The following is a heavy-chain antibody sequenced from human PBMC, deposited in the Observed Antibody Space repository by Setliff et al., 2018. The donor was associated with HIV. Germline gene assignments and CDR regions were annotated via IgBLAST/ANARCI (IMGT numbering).Heavy chain of an antibody. V-gene: IGHV3-23*01. CDR1: GFSVSGNY. D-gene: IGHD1-26*01. CDR2: ISGSGGTT. J-gene: IGHJ4*02. CDR3: AKDRSGSYRTFDY. Sequence: GGSLRLSCLASGFSVSGNYMTWVRQAPGKGLEWVSTISGSGGTTYYAESVKGRFSISRDNSKNTLYLETNSLRAEDTAVYYCAKDRSGSYRTFDYWGPGILVTVSS.